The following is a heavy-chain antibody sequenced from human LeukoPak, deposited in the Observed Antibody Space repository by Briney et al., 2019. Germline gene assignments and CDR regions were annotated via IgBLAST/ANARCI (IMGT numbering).Heavy chain of an antibody. CDR1: GFTFSSYS. CDR3: AREASGYYYDSSGFDY. J-gene: IGHJ4*02. Sequence: PGGSLRLSCAASGFTFSSYSMNWVRQAPGKGLEWVSYISSSSSTIYYADSVKGRFTISRDNAKNSLYLQMNSLRAEDTAVYYCAREASGYYYDSSGFDYWGQGTLVTVSS. D-gene: IGHD3-22*01. CDR2: ISSSSSTI. V-gene: IGHV3-48*04.